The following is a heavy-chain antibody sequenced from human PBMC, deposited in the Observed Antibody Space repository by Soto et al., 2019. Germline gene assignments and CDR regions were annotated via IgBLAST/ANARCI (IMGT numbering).Heavy chain of an antibody. V-gene: IGHV1-18*01. J-gene: IGHJ4*02. CDR1: GYTFTSYG. CDR2: ISAYNGNT. D-gene: IGHD3-16*01. CDR3: ASSEGSHVTPALLGPAVLDL. Sequence: QVQLVQSGAEVKKPGASVKVSCKASGYTFTSYGISWVRQAPGQGLEWMGWISAYNGNTNYAQKLQGRVTMTTDTSTSTAYMELRSLRSDDTAVYYCASSEGSHVTPALLGPAVLDLWGQGTLVTVSS.